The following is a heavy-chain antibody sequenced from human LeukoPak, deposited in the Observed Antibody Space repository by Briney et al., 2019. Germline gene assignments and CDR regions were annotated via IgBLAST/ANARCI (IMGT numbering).Heavy chain of an antibody. D-gene: IGHD3-22*01. J-gene: IGHJ4*02. CDR3: ARDLRPADTTGYYSHFDY. CDR1: GFAFNTYS. Sequence: PGGSLTLSCAASGFAFNTYSLHWVRQAPGKGLEWVAIISSDGINTYYAVSVEGRFSISRDNSKNMLYLQMDSLRAEDTAMYYCARDLRPADTTGYYSHFDYWGQGTLVTVSS. V-gene: IGHV3-30*04. CDR2: ISSDGINT.